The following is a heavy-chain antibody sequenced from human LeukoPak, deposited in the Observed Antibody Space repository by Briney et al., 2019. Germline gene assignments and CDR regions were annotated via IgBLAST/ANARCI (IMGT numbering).Heavy chain of an antibody. J-gene: IGHJ4*02. D-gene: IGHD7-27*01. Sequence: GGSLRLSCAASGFTFSSYGMHWVRQAPGKGLEWVAFIRYDGSNKYYADSVKGRFTISRDNSKNTLYLQMNSLRAEDTAVYYCARANWGYYYFDYWGQGTLVTVSS. CDR2: IRYDGSNK. CDR3: ARANWGYYYFDY. CDR1: GFTFSSYG. V-gene: IGHV3-30*02.